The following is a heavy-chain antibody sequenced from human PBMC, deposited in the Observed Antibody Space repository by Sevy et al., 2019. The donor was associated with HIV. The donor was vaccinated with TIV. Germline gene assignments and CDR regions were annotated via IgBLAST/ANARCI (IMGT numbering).Heavy chain of an antibody. CDR3: AKDVWFGELSGLYYYYGMDV. Sequence: GGSLRLSCAASGFSLRSYAMSWVRQAPGKGLEWVSFISGSGGSTYYADSGKGRFTISRDNSKKTLYMQMNSLRVEDTAVYYCAKDVWFGELSGLYYYYGMDVWGQGTTVTVSS. CDR2: ISGSGGST. J-gene: IGHJ6*02. D-gene: IGHD3-10*01. CDR1: GFSLRSYA. V-gene: IGHV3-23*01.